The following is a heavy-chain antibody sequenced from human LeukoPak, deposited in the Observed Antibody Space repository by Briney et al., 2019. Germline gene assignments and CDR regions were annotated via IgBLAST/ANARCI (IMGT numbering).Heavy chain of an antibody. D-gene: IGHD6-6*01. Sequence: PGGSLRLSCEGSGFTFSNYWMGWVRQAPGKGLQWVANIKQDGSEKYYVDSVKGRFTISRDNAKNSLYLQMNSLRAEDTAVYYCARDISSSSPFSDYWGQGTLVTVSS. V-gene: IGHV3-7*01. CDR2: IKQDGSEK. J-gene: IGHJ4*02. CDR1: GFTFSNYW. CDR3: ARDISSSSPFSDY.